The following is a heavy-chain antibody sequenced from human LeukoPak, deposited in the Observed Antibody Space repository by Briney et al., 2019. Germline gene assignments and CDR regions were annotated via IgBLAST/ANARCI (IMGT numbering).Heavy chain of an antibody. CDR2: IYTSGST. D-gene: IGHD5-12*01. Sequence: SETLSLTCTVSGYSISSGYYWGWIRQPPWKGLEWIGRIYTSGSTNYNPSLKSRVTISVDTSKNQFSLKLSSETAADTAVYYCASVEYSGWYDYYYYMDVWGKGTTVTISS. CDR1: GYSISSGYY. CDR3: ASVEYSGWYDYYYYMDV. J-gene: IGHJ6*03. V-gene: IGHV4-38-2*02.